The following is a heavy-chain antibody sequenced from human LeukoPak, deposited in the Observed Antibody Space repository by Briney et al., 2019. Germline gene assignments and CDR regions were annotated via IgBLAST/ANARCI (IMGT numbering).Heavy chain of an antibody. Sequence: GGSLRLSCAASGFTFSNAWMSWVRQAPGKGLEWVGLIKGKTDGGTTDYAAPVKGRFTISRDDSKNTLYLQMNSLKTEDTAVYYCTTGGRVSSSWYGPHDYWGQGTLVTVSS. CDR1: GFTFSNAW. D-gene: IGHD6-13*01. CDR3: TTGGRVSSSWYGPHDY. CDR2: IKGKTDGGTT. J-gene: IGHJ4*02. V-gene: IGHV3-15*01.